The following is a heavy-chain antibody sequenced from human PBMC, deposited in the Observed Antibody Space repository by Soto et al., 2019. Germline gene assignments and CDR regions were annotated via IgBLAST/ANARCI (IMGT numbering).Heavy chain of an antibody. CDR2: ISGSGTTI. J-gene: IGHJ4*02. V-gene: IGHV3-11*01. CDR3: ASDPYYYASDY. Sequence: QVQLVESGGGLVKPRGSLRLSCAASGFTFSDYYMTWIRQAPGKGLEWISYISGSGTTIYYADSVRGRFTVSRDNAKNSLFLQLNSLRAEDTAVYYCASDPYYYASDYWGQGTLVTVSS. CDR1: GFTFSDYY. D-gene: IGHD3-10*01.